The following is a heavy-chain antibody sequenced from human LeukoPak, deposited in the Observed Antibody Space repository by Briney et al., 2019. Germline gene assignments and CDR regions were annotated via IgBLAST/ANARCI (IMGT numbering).Heavy chain of an antibody. CDR3: ARGQGGNWFDP. D-gene: IGHD3-16*01. CDR1: GFTFSSYA. Sequence: PGRSLRLSCAASGFTFSSYAMHWVRQAPGKGLEWVAVISYDGSNKYYADSAKGRFTISRDNSKNTLYLQMNSLRAEDTAVYYCARGQGGNWFDPWGQGTLVTVSS. CDR2: ISYDGSNK. V-gene: IGHV3-30-3*01. J-gene: IGHJ5*02.